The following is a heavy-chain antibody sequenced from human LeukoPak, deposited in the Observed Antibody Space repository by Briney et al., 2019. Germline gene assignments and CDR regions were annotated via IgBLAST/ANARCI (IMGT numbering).Heavy chain of an antibody. CDR3: ARDRAIAVAGTSYMDV. V-gene: IGHV1-69*06. CDR1: GNIFTSSY. J-gene: IGHJ6*03. D-gene: IGHD6-19*01. Sequence: ASVKVSCKASGNIFTSSYTHWVRQAPGQGLEWMGGIIPIFGTANYAQKFQGRVTITADKSTSTAYMELSSLRSEDTAVYYCARDRAIAVAGTSYMDVWGKGTTVTVSS. CDR2: IIPIFGTA.